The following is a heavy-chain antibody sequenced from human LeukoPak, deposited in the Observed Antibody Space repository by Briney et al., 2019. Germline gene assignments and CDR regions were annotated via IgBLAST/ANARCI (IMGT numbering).Heavy chain of an antibody. CDR1: RGTFSRYA. V-gene: IGHV1-18*01. CDR3: ARDPPRIVVGVAATNYSGRDV. CDR2: ISAYNGNT. D-gene: IGHD2-15*01. J-gene: IGHJ6*04. Sequence: ASVKVSCKASRGTFSRYAISWVRQAPGQGLEWMGWISAYNGNTTYAQKLQGRVTMTTDTSTSTAYMELRSLRSDDTTVYYCARDPPRIVVGVAATNYSGRDVWGKGTRVTVSS.